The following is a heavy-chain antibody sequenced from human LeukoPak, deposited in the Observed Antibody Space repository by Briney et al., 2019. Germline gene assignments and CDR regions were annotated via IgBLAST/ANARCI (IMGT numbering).Heavy chain of an antibody. V-gene: IGHV3-48*03. CDR3: AVAGFDY. CDR2: ISSSGGSI. J-gene: IGHJ4*02. Sequence: GGSLRLSCAASGFTFSGSEMNWVRQAPGKGLEWASGISSSGGSIYYADSVQGRFTISRDNAKKSLHLQMNSLRAEDTAVYYCAVAGFDYWGQGTLVTVSS. CDR1: GFTFSGSE.